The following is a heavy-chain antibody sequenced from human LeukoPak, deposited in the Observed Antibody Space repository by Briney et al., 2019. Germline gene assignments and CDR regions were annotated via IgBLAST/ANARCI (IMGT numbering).Heavy chain of an antibody. D-gene: IGHD3-10*01. CDR3: ARDSYYYGSGSQYYFDY. CDR2: INWNGGST. CDR1: GFTFDDDG. Sequence: PGGSLRLSCAASGFTFDDDGMSWVRQAPGKGLEWVSGINWNGGSTGYADSVKGRFTISRDNAKNSLYLQMNSLRAEDTALYYCARDSYYYGSGSQYYFDYWGQGTLVTVSS. J-gene: IGHJ4*02. V-gene: IGHV3-20*04.